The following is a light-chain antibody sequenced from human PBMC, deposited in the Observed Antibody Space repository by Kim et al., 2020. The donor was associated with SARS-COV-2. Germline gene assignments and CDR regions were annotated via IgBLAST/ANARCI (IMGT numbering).Light chain of an antibody. CDR2: YDS. CDR3: QVWDSSSDQWV. V-gene: IGLV3-21*04. CDR1: NIGSKS. Sequence: YELTQPPSVSVAPGKTARITCGGNNIGSKSVHWYQQKPGQAPVLVIYYDSDRPSGIPERFSGSNSGNTATLTISRVEAGDEADYYCQVWDSSSDQWVFGGGTQLTVL. J-gene: IGLJ3*02.